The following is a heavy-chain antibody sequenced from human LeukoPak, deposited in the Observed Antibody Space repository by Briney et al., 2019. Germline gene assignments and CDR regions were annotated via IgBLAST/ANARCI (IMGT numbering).Heavy chain of an antibody. CDR1: GGFFSGYY. V-gene: IGHV4-34*01. D-gene: IGHD3-10*01. Sequence: SETLSLTCAVYGGFFSGYYWSWIRQPPGKGLEWIGEINHSGSTNYNPSLKSRVTISVDTSKNQFSLKLSSVTAADTAVYYCARGRRITMVRGVMRGLDYWGQGTLVTVSS. CDR2: INHSGST. J-gene: IGHJ4*02. CDR3: ARGRRITMVRGVMRGLDY.